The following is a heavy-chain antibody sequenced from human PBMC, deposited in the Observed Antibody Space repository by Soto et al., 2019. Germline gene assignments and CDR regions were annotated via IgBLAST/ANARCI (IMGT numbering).Heavy chain of an antibody. D-gene: IGHD6-13*01. CDR2: IYHSGSA. CDR1: GGSISSSSYY. V-gene: IGHV4-39*01. Sequence: PSETLSLTCTVSGGSISSSSYYWGWIRQPPGKGLEWIGNIYHSGSAYYNPSLKSRLTMSADMSNNQFSLKLYSVTAADTAVYYCASRRGGSSWLDFLGQGTLVTVSS. J-gene: IGHJ4*02. CDR3: ASRRGGSSWLDF.